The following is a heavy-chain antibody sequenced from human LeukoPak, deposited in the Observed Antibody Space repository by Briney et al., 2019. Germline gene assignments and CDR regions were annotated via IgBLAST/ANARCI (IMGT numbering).Heavy chain of an antibody. CDR1: GGSFSGYY. D-gene: IGHD1-14*01. J-gene: IGHJ5*02. Sequence: SETLSLTCAVYGGSFSGYYWSWIRRPPGKGLEWIGEINHSGSTNYNPSLKSRVTISVDTSKNQFSLKLSSVTAADTAVYYCASRPEVEPDMGTWFDPWGQGTLVTVSS. CDR2: INHSGST. V-gene: IGHV4-34*01. CDR3: ASRPEVEPDMGTWFDP.